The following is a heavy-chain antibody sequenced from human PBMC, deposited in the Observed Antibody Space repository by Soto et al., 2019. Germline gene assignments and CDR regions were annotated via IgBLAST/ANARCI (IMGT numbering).Heavy chain of an antibody. V-gene: IGHV3-23*01. CDR1: GFTFSTYA. CDR2: ISGSGGST. D-gene: IGHD3-3*01. Sequence: GGSLRLSCAASGFTFSTYAMSWVRQAPGKGLEWVSVISGSGGSTYYADSVKGRFTISRDNSKNTLYLQMNSLRAEDTAVYYCAKMGSGDFWSGKYNWFDPWGRGTLVTVS. CDR3: AKMGSGDFWSGKYNWFDP. J-gene: IGHJ5*02.